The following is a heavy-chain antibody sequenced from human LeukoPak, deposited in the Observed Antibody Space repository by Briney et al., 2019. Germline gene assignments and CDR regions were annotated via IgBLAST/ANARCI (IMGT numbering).Heavy chain of an antibody. J-gene: IGHJ5*02. CDR2: INPNSGGT. Sequence: ASVKVSCKASGYTFTGYYMHWVRQAPGQGLEWMGWINPNSGGTNYAQKFQGRVTMTRDTSISTAYMELSRLRSDDTAMYYCARTARRGAARNWFDPWGQGTLVTVSS. CDR3: ARTARRGAARNWFDP. CDR1: GYTFTGYY. D-gene: IGHD6-25*01. V-gene: IGHV1-2*02.